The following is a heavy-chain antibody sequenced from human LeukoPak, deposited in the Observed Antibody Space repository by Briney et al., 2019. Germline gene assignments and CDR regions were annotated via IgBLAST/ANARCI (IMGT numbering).Heavy chain of an antibody. CDR1: GFTFTTYW. CDR3: VTYSTGLYKGLEF. D-gene: IGHD2-8*02. V-gene: IGHV3-7*03. Sequence: GGSLRLSCAASGFTFTTYWMSWIRQAPGKGLEWVANINQDGTDKYYVDSVKGRFTFSRDNAQNSLYLQMSSLRVEDTAVYYCVTYSTGLYKGLEFWGQGTLVTVSS. J-gene: IGHJ4*02. CDR2: INQDGTDK.